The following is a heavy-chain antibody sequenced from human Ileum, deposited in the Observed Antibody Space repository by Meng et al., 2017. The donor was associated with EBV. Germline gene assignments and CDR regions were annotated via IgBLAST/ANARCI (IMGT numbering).Heavy chain of an antibody. D-gene: IGHD3-10*01. V-gene: IGHV4-39*07. CDR2: IYYSGST. Sequence: PRLVNPCLPLPTTCTVSVDSISSSSNDWVWIRQPPGKVLEWIGIIYYSGSTYYNPSLKSRVTISVDTSKNQFSLKLSSVTAADTAVYYCARDRSGSYYSPTFDYWGQGTLVTVSS. CDR3: ARDRSGSYYSPTFDY. CDR1: VDSISSSSND. J-gene: IGHJ4*02.